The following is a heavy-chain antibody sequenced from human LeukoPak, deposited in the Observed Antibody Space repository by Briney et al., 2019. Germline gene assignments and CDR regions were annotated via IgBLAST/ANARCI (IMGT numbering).Heavy chain of an antibody. Sequence: PGGSLRLSCAASGFTFSTHWMSWVRQAPGKGLEWVANIKQDGSEKYYVDSVKGRFTISRDNAKKSLYLQMNSLRAEDTAVYYCTRYGGWFFDYWGQGTLVTVSS. D-gene: IGHD3-10*01. CDR2: IKQDGSEK. V-gene: IGHV3-7*01. CDR3: TRYGGWFFDY. J-gene: IGHJ4*02. CDR1: GFTFSTHW.